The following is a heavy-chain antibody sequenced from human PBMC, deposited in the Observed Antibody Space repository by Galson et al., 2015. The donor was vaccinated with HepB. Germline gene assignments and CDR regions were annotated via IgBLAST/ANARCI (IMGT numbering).Heavy chain of an antibody. CDR2: ISSSGSTI. V-gene: IGHV3-11*04. J-gene: IGHJ4*02. D-gene: IGHD4-11*01. CDR1: GFTFSDYY. CDR3: AGDPAHWTDDYHDLRLDY. Sequence: SLRLSCAASGFTFSDYYMSWIRQAPGKGLEWVSYISSSGSTIYYADSVKGRFTISRDNAKNSLYLQMNSLRAEDTAVYYCAGDPAHWTDDYHDLRLDYWGQGTLVTVSS.